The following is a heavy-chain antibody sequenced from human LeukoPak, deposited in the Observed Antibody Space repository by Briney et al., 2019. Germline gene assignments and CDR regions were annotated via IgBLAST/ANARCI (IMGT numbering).Heavy chain of an antibody. D-gene: IGHD3-10*01. Sequence: GGSLRLSCAASGFTFSNYAMNWIRQSPVKGLQWLAAISVDGSATNYADSVKGRFTISRDNSRNTLYLEMDSLRPEDTAVYYCARDFGYWGQGTLVTVSS. CDR1: GFTFSNYA. CDR3: ARDFGY. V-gene: IGHV3-30*04. CDR2: ISVDGSAT. J-gene: IGHJ4*02.